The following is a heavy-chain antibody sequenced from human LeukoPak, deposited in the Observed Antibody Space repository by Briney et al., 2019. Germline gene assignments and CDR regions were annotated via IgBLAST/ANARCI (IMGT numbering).Heavy chain of an antibody. CDR2: ISGDSDTI. V-gene: IGHV3-23*03. J-gene: IGHJ4*02. CDR3: TWYDTSTYARRAFDY. D-gene: IGHD3-9*01. CDR1: GFTFSNYL. Sequence: PGGSLRLSCAASGFTFSNYLMGWVRQAPGKGLEWVSVISGDSDTIHYADSVKGRFTVSRDNSKNILYMQMNSLGAEDTAIYYCTWYDTSTYARRAFDYWGQGTLVAVSS.